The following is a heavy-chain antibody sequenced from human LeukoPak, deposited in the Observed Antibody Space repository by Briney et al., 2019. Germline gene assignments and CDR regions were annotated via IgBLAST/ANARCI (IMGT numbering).Heavy chain of an antibody. CDR3: ARSPDILTGENFDY. D-gene: IGHD3-9*01. J-gene: IGHJ4*02. V-gene: IGHV1-2*02. CDR2: INPKSGGT. CDR1: GYTFSGYY. Sequence: ASVKASCKASGYTFSGYYMHWVRQAPGQGLEWMGWINPKSGGTNEAQKFHDRVTMTRDTSIRTAYMEVSRLRSGDTAVYYCARSPDILTGENFDYWGQGTLVTVSS.